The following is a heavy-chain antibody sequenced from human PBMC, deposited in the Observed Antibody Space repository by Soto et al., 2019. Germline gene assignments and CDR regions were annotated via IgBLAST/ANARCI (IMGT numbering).Heavy chain of an antibody. J-gene: IGHJ5*02. Sequence: ASVKVSCKVSGYTLTELSMHWVRQAPGKGLEWMGGFDPEDGETIYAQKFQGRVTMTEDTSTDTAYMELSSLRSEDTAVYYCATDRPYYYGSGSHNWLDPWCKGTLVTVYS. CDR3: ATDRPYYYGSGSHNWLDP. V-gene: IGHV1-24*01. D-gene: IGHD3-10*01. CDR1: GYTLTELS. CDR2: FDPEDGET.